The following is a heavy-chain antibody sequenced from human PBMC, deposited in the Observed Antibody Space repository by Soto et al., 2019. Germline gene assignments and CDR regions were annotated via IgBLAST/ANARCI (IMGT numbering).Heavy chain of an antibody. CDR2: IKKDGSTY. D-gene: IGHD4-17*01. V-gene: IGHV3-7*02. CDR1: GFTFSDYW. J-gene: IGHJ4*02. CDR3: ARHGDYVFDY. Sequence: EVQVVESGGDLVQPGGSLRLSCATSGFTFSDYWMGWVRQAPGKGLEWVANIKKDGSTYYYMDSVRDRFTISRDNAKNSLYLQMNSLRAEDTAVYYCARHGDYVFDYWGQGTLVTVSS.